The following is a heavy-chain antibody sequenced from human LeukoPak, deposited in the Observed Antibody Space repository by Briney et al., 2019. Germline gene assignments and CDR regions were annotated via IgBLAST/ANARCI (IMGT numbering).Heavy chain of an antibody. CDR3: ARLHYDVLTGPFDY. Sequence: GGSLRLSCAASGFTFSSYWMSWVRQAPGKGLEWVANIKQDGSEKYYVDSVKGRFTISRENSKNTLWLQMSSLRAEDTAVYYCARLHYDVLTGPFDYWGQGTLVTVSS. CDR2: IKQDGSEK. J-gene: IGHJ4*02. CDR1: GFTFSSYW. V-gene: IGHV3-7*01. D-gene: IGHD3-9*01.